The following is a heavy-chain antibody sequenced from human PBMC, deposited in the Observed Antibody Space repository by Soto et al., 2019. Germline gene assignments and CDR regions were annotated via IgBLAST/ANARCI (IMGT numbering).Heavy chain of an antibody. CDR1: GFTFSSYD. J-gene: IGHJ4*02. CDR2: VSTGGST. D-gene: IGHD2-15*01. Sequence: PXGSLRLSCAASGFTFSSYDMGWVRQGPGKGLEWVAVVSTGGSTHYADSVRGRFTISRDNSKNTLSLQMNSLTAEDTAVYFCAKRRGAGGHFDYWGQGSLVTVSS. V-gene: IGHV3-23*01. CDR3: AKRRGAGGHFDY.